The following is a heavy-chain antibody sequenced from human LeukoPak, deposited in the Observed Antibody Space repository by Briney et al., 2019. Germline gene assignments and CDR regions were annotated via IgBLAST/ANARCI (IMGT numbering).Heavy chain of an antibody. V-gene: IGHV4-59*01. CDR2: IYYSGST. CDR1: GGSISSYY. D-gene: IGHD5-18*01. Sequence: SSETLSLTCTVSGGSISSYYWSWIRQPPGKGLEWIGYIYYSGSTNYNPSLKSRVTISVDTSENQFSLKLSSVTAADTAVYYCARDRSRYSHDAFDIWGQGTMVTVSS. J-gene: IGHJ3*02. CDR3: ARDRSRYSHDAFDI.